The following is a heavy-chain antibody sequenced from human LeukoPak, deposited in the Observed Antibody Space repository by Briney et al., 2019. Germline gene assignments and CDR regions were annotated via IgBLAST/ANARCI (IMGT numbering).Heavy chain of an antibody. CDR3: ARDPSTIITMIVVVDSWFDP. CDR1: SGSISGYY. Sequence: PSETLSLTCTVSSGSISGYYWSWIRQPAGKGLEWIGRIYTSGSTNYNPSLKSRVTMSVDTSKNQFSLKLSSVTAADTAVYYCARDPSTIITMIVVVDSWFDPWGQGTLVTVSS. V-gene: IGHV4-4*07. D-gene: IGHD3-22*01. CDR2: IYTSGST. J-gene: IGHJ5*02.